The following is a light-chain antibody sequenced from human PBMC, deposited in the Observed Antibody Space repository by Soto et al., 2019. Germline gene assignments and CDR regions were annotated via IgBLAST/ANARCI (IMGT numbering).Light chain of an antibody. Sequence: QSVLTQPPSASGTPGQGVTISCSGSSSNIGSNFVYWYQQLPGTAPTLLIYRNNQRPSGVPDRFSGSKSGTSASLAISGLRSEDEADYYCAAWDDSLSAHVFGTGTKVTVL. CDR3: AAWDDSLSAHV. V-gene: IGLV1-47*01. CDR1: SSNIGSNF. J-gene: IGLJ1*01. CDR2: RNN.